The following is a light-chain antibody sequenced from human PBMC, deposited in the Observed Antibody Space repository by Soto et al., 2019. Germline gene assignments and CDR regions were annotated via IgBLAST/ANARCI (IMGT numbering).Light chain of an antibody. Sequence: QSALTQPASVSGSPGQSITISCTGTSSDVGVFNYVSWYQQHPGKAPKLLIFDVYSRPSGISNRFSGSKSGNTASLTISGLQAEDEADYSCSSYTTSSSYVFGAESKGTVL. J-gene: IGLJ1*01. V-gene: IGLV2-14*01. CDR2: DVY. CDR1: SSDVGVFNY. CDR3: SSYTTSSSYV.